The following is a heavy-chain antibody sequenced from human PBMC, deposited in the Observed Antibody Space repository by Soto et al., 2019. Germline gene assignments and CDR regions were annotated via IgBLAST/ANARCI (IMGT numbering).Heavy chain of an antibody. CDR2: ISSNGGST. Sequence: GGSLRLSCAASGFTFSSYAMHWVRQAPGKGLEYVSAISSNGGSTYYANSVKGRFTISRDNSKNTLYLQMGSLRAEDMAVYYCARDSNYYDSSGYDYWGQGTLVTVSS. J-gene: IGHJ4*02. D-gene: IGHD3-22*01. V-gene: IGHV3-64*01. CDR1: GFTFSSYA. CDR3: ARDSNYYDSSGYDY.